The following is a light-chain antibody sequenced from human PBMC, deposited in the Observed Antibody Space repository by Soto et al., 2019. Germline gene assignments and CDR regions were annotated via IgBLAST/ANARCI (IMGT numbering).Light chain of an antibody. CDR3: QQYGSSPYT. CDR2: GAS. V-gene: IGKV3-20*01. Sequence: ERVMTQSPATLSVSPGERATLSCRASQSVGSNLAWYQQKPGQAPRLLIYGASSRATGIPDKFSGTGSGTDFTLTISRLGPEDFAVYYCQQYGSSPYTFGLGTKVDIK. J-gene: IGKJ2*01. CDR1: QSVGSN.